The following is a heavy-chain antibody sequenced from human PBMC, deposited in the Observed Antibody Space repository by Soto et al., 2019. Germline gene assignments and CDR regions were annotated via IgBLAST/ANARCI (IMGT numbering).Heavy chain of an antibody. V-gene: IGHV4-61*01. CDR1: GGSVSSGSYY. J-gene: IGHJ6*02. D-gene: IGHD3-3*01. CDR3: ASGAYDFWSGYYRYYYGMDV. CDR2: IYYSGST. Sequence: PSETLSRTCTVSGGSVSSGSYYWSWIRQPPGKGLEWIGYIYYSGSTNYNPSLKSRVTISVDTSKNQFSLKLSSVTAADTPVYYCASGAYDFWSGYYRYYYGMDVWGQGTTVTVSS.